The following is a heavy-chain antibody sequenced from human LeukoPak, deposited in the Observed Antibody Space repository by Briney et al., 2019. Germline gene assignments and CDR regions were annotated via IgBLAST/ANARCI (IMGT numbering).Heavy chain of an antibody. J-gene: IGHJ4*02. D-gene: IGHD3-3*01. Sequence: GASVKVSCKLSGNTLRELPIQWVRQAGEKRLEWMAGFDPENAEIVYAQKFQGRVTMTEDTSTNTAYMELTSLTSDDTALYYCATRGSDFWSGFDYWGQGTQVTVSS. CDR3: ATRGSDFWSGFDY. V-gene: IGHV1-24*01. CDR2: FDPENAEI. CDR1: GNTLRELP.